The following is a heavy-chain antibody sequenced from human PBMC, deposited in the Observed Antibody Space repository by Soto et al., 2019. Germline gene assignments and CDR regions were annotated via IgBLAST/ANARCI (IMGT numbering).Heavy chain of an antibody. J-gene: IGHJ5*02. CDR1: GDSISSGYY. D-gene: IGHD3-9*01. CDR3: ARAASPYFDLLSAFDP. V-gene: IGHV4-38-2*01. Sequence: SETLSLTCAVSGDSISSGYYWAWIRQPPGKGLEWVASIYHSGTTYYNPSLTSRVTISVDTSKNQFSLKLNSVTAADSAVYYCARAASPYFDLLSAFDPCGQGVLVTVSS. CDR2: IYHSGTT.